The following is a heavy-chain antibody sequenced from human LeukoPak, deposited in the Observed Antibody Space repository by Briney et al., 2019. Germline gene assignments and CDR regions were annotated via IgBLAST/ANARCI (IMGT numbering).Heavy chain of an antibody. D-gene: IGHD3-16*01. V-gene: IGHV3-9*01. CDR3: ARAGGSRYYYAMDV. CDR2: ISWNSDSV. Sequence: GGSLRLSCAASGFTFDDYGMHWVRQAPGEGLEWVSGISWNSDSVGYADSVKGRFTISRDNAENSLYLQMNSLRAEDTAFYYCARAGGSRYYYAMDVWGQGTTVTVSS. J-gene: IGHJ6*02. CDR1: GFTFDDYG.